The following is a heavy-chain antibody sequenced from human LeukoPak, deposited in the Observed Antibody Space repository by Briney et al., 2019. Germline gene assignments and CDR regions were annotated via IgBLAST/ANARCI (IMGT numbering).Heavy chain of an antibody. CDR3: ARRALAGVYFDD. CDR1: GGSISSGGYS. Sequence: PSQTLSLTCAVSGGSISSGGYSWSWIRQPPGKGLEWIGYIFHSGSTYYNPSLKSRVTISVDTSRNQFSLKLSSVTAADTAIYYCARRALAGVYFDDWGQGTLVTVSS. CDR2: IFHSGST. V-gene: IGHV4-30-2*01. J-gene: IGHJ4*02. D-gene: IGHD1-1*01.